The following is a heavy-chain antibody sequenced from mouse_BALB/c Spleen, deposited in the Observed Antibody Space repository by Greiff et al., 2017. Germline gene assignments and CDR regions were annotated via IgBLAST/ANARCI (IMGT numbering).Heavy chain of an antibody. CDR1: GFTFTDYN. Sequence: EVMLVESGGGLVQPGGSLRLSCAPSGFTFTDYNMSWVRQPPGKALEWLGFIRNKANGYTTEYSASVKGRFTISRDKSQSILYLQMNTLRAEDSATYYCARDNYYCSSDYWGPGTTLTVSS. CDR3: ARDNYYCSSDY. J-gene: IGHJ2*01. D-gene: IGHD1-1*01. V-gene: IGHV7-3*02. CDR2: IRNKANGYTT.